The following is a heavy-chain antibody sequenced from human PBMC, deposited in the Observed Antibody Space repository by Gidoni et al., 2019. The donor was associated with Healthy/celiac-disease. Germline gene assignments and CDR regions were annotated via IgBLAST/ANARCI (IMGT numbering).Heavy chain of an antibody. V-gene: IGHV4-34*01. CDR2: INHSGST. J-gene: IGHJ6*03. CDR1: GGSFSGYY. D-gene: IGHD3-22*01. Sequence: QVQLQQWGAGLLKPSETLSLTCAVYGGSFSGYYWSWIRQPPGKGLEWSGEINHSGSTNYNPSLKSRVTISVDTSKNQFSLKLSSVTAADTAVYYCARVRYYYDSSGYYVFGRYYYYYMDVWGKGTTVTVSS. CDR3: ARVRYYYDSSGYYVFGRYYYYYMDV.